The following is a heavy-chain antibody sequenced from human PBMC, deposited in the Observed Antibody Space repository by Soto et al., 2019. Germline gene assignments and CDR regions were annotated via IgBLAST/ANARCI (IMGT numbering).Heavy chain of an antibody. Sequence: EVLLDESGGGFVQPGGSLRLSCAASGFTVSNNYMTWVRQAPGKGLEWVSVIQGGGSISYPDSVMDRFTISRDSSKNTVFLDMNSLRPEDTAVYFCARGEGSGSNALGDWGQGTLVTVSS. V-gene: IGHV3-66*01. CDR3: ARGEGSGSNALGD. J-gene: IGHJ4*02. CDR1: GFTVSNNY. CDR2: IQGGGSI. D-gene: IGHD3-10*01.